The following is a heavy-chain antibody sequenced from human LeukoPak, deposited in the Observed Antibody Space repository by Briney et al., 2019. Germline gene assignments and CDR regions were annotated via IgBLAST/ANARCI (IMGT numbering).Heavy chain of an antibody. D-gene: IGHD1-14*01. CDR2: ISPDSNYK. Sequence: GSLRLSCAASGFTFSTYSMNWLRLAPGKGLEWVSSISPDSNYKYYVDSVKGRFTISRDNGKNSLYLQMNSLRAEDTAVYYCARGDVMTGDFDYWGQGILVTVSS. CDR3: ARGDVMTGDFDY. CDR1: GFTFSTYS. J-gene: IGHJ4*02. V-gene: IGHV3-21*04.